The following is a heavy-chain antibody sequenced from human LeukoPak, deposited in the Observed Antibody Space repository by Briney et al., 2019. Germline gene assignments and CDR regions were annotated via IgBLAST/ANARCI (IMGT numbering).Heavy chain of an antibody. D-gene: IGHD4-11*01. CDR1: GYTFTNYG. CDR3: ARDKAVTTELTQYFHH. V-gene: IGHV1-18*01. CDR2: ISGYNGYT. Sequence: ASVTVSCKASGYTFTNYGVSWVRQAPGQGLERMGWISGYNGYTNYAQKFQFGVTMTTDTSTSTAYMELRSLTSDDTAVYYCARDKAVTTELTQYFHHWGQGTLVTVSS. J-gene: IGHJ1*01.